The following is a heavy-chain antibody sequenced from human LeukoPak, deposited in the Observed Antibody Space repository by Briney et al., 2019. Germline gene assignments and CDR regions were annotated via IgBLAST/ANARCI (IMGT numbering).Heavy chain of an antibody. CDR2: IYYSGST. Sequence: SETLSLTCTVSGGSISSYYWSWLRQPPGKGLEWIGYIYYSGSTNYNPSLKSRVTISVDTSKNQFSLKLSSVTAADTAVYYCARLDSSGYYSFDYWGQGTLVTVSS. CDR1: GGSISSYY. V-gene: IGHV4-59*08. J-gene: IGHJ4*02. D-gene: IGHD3-22*01. CDR3: ARLDSSGYYSFDY.